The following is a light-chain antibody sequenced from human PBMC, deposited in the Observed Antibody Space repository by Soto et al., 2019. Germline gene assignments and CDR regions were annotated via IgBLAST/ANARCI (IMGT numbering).Light chain of an antibody. Sequence: EIVLTQSPATLSLSPGERATLSCRASQSVSSYLAWYQQKPGQAPRLLIYDASNRATGIPARFSGSGSGTDFPLAISSLEPEDFAVYYCQHRSDWPPDFGPGTRVDIK. CDR3: QHRSDWPPD. V-gene: IGKV3-11*01. CDR2: DAS. CDR1: QSVSSY. J-gene: IGKJ3*01.